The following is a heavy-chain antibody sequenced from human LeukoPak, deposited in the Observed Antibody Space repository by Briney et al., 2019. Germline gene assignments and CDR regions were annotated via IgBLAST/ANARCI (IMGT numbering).Heavy chain of an antibody. V-gene: IGHV1-69*05. CDR1: GGTFSSYA. J-gene: IGHJ4*02. CDR3: ARGHRSVEFFDY. Sequence: SVKVSCKASGGTFSSYAISWVQQAPGQGLEWMGGIIPIFGTANYAQKFQGRVTITTDESTSTAYMELSSLRSEDTAVYYCARGHRSVEFFDYWGQGTLVTVSS. D-gene: IGHD2-15*01. CDR2: IIPIFGTA.